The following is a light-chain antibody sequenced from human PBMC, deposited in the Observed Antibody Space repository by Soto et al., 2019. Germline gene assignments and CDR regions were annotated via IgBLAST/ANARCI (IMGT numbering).Light chain of an antibody. CDR2: DAS. CDR1: QSVSSY. V-gene: IGKV3-11*01. J-gene: IGKJ2*01. Sequence: EIVLTQSPATLSLSPGERATLSCRASQSVSSYLVWYQQKPGQAPRLLIYDASNRATGIPARFSGSGSGTDITLTISSLEPQDFAVYYCQQRSNWPPAFGQGTKLQIK. CDR3: QQRSNWPPA.